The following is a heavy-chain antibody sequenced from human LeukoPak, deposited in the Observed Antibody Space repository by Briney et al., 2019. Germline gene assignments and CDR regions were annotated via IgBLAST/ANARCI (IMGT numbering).Heavy chain of an antibody. CDR1: GFTFSNAW. CDR3: TAGTGRSDFDY. Sequence: GGSLRLSCAASGFTFSNAWMSWVRQAPGRGLEWVGRIKRKGDDGTIDYAAPVKGRLSISRDDSKNTLYLQMNSLKSEDTAVYYCTAGTGRSDFDYWGQGTLVTVSS. CDR2: IKRKGDDGTI. V-gene: IGHV3-15*01. D-gene: IGHD3/OR15-3a*01. J-gene: IGHJ4*02.